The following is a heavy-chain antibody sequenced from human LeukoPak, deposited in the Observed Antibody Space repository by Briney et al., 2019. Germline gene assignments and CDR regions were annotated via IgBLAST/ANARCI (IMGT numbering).Heavy chain of an antibody. V-gene: IGHV3-23*01. D-gene: IGHD1-26*01. CDR3: TKGGVGAPSGAFDI. CDR1: GFTFSSYA. J-gene: IGHJ3*02. Sequence: PGGSLRLSCAASGFTFSSYAMSWVRQAPGKGLEWVSSISASGGSTYYAGSVKGRFTISRDNSKNTLYLQMNSLRAEDTAKYYCTKGGVGAPSGAFDIWGQGTMVTVSS. CDR2: ISASGGST.